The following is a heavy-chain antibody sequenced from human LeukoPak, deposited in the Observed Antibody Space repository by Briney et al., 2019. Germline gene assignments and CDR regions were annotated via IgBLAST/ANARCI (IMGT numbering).Heavy chain of an antibody. D-gene: IGHD2-2*01. CDR1: GFTFSSYG. CDR3: AKDPYDTVVVPAAPRFDY. CDR2: IQYDGGNK. V-gene: IGHV3-30*02. Sequence: GGSLRLSCAASGFTFSSYGMHWVRQAPGRGLEWVAFIQYDGGNKYYADSVKGRFTISRDNSKNTLYLQMNSLRAEDTAVYYCAKDPYDTVVVPAAPRFDYWGQGILVTVSS. J-gene: IGHJ4*02.